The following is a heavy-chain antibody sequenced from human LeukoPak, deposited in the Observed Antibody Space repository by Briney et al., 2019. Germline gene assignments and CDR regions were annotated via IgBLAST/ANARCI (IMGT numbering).Heavy chain of an antibody. CDR1: GGSISSYY. V-gene: IGHV4-59*01. J-gene: IGHJ5*02. CDR3: ARGSRGRVRFDP. CDR2: IYYSGST. Sequence: PSETLSLTCTVSGGSISSYYWSWIRQPPGKGLEWIGYIYYSGSTNYNPSLKSRVTISVDTSKNQFSLKLSSVTAADTAVYYCARGSRGRVRFDPWGQGTLVTVSS.